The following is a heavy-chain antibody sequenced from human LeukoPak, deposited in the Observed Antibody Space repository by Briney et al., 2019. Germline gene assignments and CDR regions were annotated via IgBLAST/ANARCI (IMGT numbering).Heavy chain of an antibody. V-gene: IGHV3-33*05. CDR1: GFTFSNYG. D-gene: IGHD3-3*01. CDR3: ARDRRDITIFGVVIDNWFDP. CDR2: ISYDGSNK. J-gene: IGHJ5*02. Sequence: GGSLRLSCAASGFTFSNYGMHWVRQAPGKGLEWVAVISYDGSNKYYADSVKGRFTISRDNSKNTLYLQMNSLRDEDTAVYYCARDRRDITIFGVVIDNWFDPWGQGTLVTVSS.